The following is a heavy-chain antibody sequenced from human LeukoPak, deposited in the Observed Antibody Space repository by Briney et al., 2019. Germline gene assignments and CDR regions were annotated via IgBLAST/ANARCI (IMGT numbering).Heavy chain of an antibody. Sequence: GGSLRLSCAASGFTFSSYGMHWVRQAPGKGLEWVAVISYDGSNKYYADSAKGRFTISRDNSKNTLYLQMNSLRAEDTAVYYCAKGEHGDYWGQGTLVTVSS. V-gene: IGHV3-30*18. CDR2: ISYDGSNK. D-gene: IGHD1/OR15-1a*01. CDR1: GFTFSSYG. CDR3: AKGEHGDY. J-gene: IGHJ4*02.